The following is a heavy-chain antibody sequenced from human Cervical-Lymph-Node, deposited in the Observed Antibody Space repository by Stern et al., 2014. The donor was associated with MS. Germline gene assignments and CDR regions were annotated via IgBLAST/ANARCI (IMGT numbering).Heavy chain of an antibody. CDR2: ISYDGTHK. CDR1: GFSFSDYG. CDR3: AKDLGGNAFDY. J-gene: IGHJ4*02. Sequence: QVQLGQSGGGVVQPGRSLRLSCAASGFSFSDYGIHWVRQAPGKALEWVAVISYDGTHKYYTDSVKGRGTISRDNSKNTVYLEMNSLRSDDTAVYYCAKDLGGNAFDYWCQGTLVIVSS. V-gene: IGHV3-30*18. D-gene: IGHD4-23*01.